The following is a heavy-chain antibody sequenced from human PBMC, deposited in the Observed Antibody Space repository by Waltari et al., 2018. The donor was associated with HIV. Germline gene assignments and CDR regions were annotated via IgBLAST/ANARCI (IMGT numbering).Heavy chain of an antibody. J-gene: IGHJ6*02. CDR1: GFTFDDYA. Sequence: EVQLVESGGGLVQPGRSLRLSCAVSGFTFDDYAMHWVRQAPGKGLEWVSGISWNSGSIGYADSVKGRFTISRDNAKNSLYLQMNSLRAEDTALYYCAKDIGDPYTRDYYYYGMDVWGQGTTVTVSS. CDR2: ISWNSGSI. D-gene: IGHD2-2*02. V-gene: IGHV3-9*01. CDR3: AKDIGDPYTRDYYYYGMDV.